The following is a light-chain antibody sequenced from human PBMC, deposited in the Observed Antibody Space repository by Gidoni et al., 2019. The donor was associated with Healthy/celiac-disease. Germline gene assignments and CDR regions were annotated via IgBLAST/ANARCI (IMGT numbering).Light chain of an antibody. Sequence: SYALTQPPSWSVSPGQTASITCSGDTLGDKYACWYQQKPGQSPVLVIYQDSKRPSGIPERFSGSNSGNTATLTISGTQAMDEADYYCQAWDSSTVVFGGGTKLTVL. CDR3: QAWDSSTVV. CDR1: TLGDKY. V-gene: IGLV3-1*01. CDR2: QDS. J-gene: IGLJ2*01.